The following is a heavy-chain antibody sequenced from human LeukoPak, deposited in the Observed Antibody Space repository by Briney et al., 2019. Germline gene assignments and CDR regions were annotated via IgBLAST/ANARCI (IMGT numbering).Heavy chain of an antibody. V-gene: IGHV1-2*02. CDR3: ARVGVYYDFWSGYYYFDY. CDR1: GYTFTSYA. J-gene: IGHJ4*02. CDR2: ISAYNGNT. Sequence: ASVKVSCKASGYTFTSYAMNWVRQSPGQGLEWMGWISAYNGNTNYAQKFQGRVTMTRDTSISTAYMELSRLRSDDTAVYYCARVGVYYDFWSGYYYFDYWGQGTLVTVSS. D-gene: IGHD3-3*01.